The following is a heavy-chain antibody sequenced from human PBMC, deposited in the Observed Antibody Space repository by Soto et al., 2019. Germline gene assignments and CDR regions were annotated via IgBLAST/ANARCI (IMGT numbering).Heavy chain of an antibody. V-gene: IGHV4-30-2*01. CDR3: ARARDSGYYYVD. J-gene: IGHJ1*01. D-gene: IGHD3-22*01. Sequence: SETLSLTCAVSGGSISSGGYSWSWIRQPPGKGLEWIGYIYHSGSTYYNPSLKSRVTISVDRSKNQFPLKLSSVTAADTAVYYCARARDSGYYYVDWGQG. CDR2: IYHSGST. CDR1: GGSISSGGYS.